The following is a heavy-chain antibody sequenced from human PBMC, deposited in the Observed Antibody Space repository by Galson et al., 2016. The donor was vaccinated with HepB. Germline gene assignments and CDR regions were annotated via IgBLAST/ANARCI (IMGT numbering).Heavy chain of an antibody. CDR1: GFTFSSYW. V-gene: IGHV3-74*01. CDR3: ARKSNGFDY. J-gene: IGHJ4*02. CDR2: INGDGSNT. Sequence: SLRLSCAASGFTFSSYWMHWVRQAPGKGLVWVSRINGDGSNTGYADSVKGRFTISRDYAENTLYLQMNSLRAEDTAVYYCARKSNGFDYWGQGALVTVSS.